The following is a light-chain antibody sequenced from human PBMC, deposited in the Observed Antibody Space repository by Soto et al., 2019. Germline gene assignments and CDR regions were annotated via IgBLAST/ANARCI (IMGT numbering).Light chain of an antibody. Sequence: EIVLIQSPGTLSLSPGERATLSCRASQSVSSSYLAWYQQKPGQAPRLLIYGTSSRATGIPDRFSGSGSGTDFTLTISRLEPEDFAVYYCQQYGTSLFSFGPGTKVDIK. V-gene: IGKV3-20*01. CDR3: QQYGTSLFS. J-gene: IGKJ3*01. CDR2: GTS. CDR1: QSVSSSY.